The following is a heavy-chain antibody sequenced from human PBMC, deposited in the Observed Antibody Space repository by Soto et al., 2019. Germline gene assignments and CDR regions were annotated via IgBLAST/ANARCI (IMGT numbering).Heavy chain of an antibody. CDR3: AKERLIVGTYTPDY. J-gene: IGHJ4*02. D-gene: IGHD3-16*01. Sequence: PGGSLILSXAASGFTFSNYAMNWVRQAPGMGLEWVSVIDGSGGSTYYADSVKGRFTISRDNSKNTLFLQMNNLRAEDTAVYYCAKERLIVGTYTPDYWGQGALVTVSS. CDR2: IDGSGGST. CDR1: GFTFSNYA. V-gene: IGHV3-23*01.